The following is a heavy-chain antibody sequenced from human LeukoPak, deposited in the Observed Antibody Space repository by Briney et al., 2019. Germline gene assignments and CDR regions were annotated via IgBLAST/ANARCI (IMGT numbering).Heavy chain of an antibody. D-gene: IGHD3-22*01. CDR1: GGSTSSGGYS. CDR3: ARGKMSEQDYYDSSGSTYYFDY. CDR2: IYHSGST. V-gene: IGHV4-30-2*01. J-gene: IGHJ4*02. Sequence: PSETLSLTCAVSGGSTSSGGYSWSWIRQPPGKGLEWIGYIYHSGSTYYNPSLKSRVTISVDRSKNQFSLKLSSVTAADTAVYYCARGKMSEQDYYDSSGSTYYFDYWGQGTLVTVSS.